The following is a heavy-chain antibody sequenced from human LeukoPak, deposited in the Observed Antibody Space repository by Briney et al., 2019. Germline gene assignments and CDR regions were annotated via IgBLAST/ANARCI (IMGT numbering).Heavy chain of an antibody. CDR1: GFSFSTYW. D-gene: IGHD3-10*01. V-gene: IGHV3-7*03. CDR3: ARNRGWETFDY. J-gene: IGHJ4*02. Sequence: GGSLGLSCAALGFSFSTYWMNWVRQAPGKGREWVANIKQDGSEKYYVDSVKGRFTISRDNAKTSLYLQMNNLRAEDTAVYYCARNRGWETFDYWGQGTLVTVSS. CDR2: IKQDGSEK.